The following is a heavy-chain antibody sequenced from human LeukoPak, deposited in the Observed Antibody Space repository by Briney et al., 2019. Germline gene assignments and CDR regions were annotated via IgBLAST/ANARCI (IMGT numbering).Heavy chain of an antibody. D-gene: IGHD6-19*01. CDR2: IYTSGST. V-gene: IGHV4-61*02. CDR3: ARASSGWLFDY. CDR1: GGSISSGSYY. Sequence: PSETLSPTCTVSGGSISSGSYYWSWIRQPAGKGLEWIGRIYTSGSTNYNPSLKSRVTISVDTSKNQFSLKLSSVTAADTAVYYCARASSGWLFDYWGQGTLVTVSS. J-gene: IGHJ4*02.